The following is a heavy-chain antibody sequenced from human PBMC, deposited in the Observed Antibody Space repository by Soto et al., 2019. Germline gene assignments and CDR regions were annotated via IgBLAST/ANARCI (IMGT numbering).Heavy chain of an antibody. V-gene: IGHV3-33*01. D-gene: IGHD2-21*01. CDR1: GFTFSNYG. CDR3: ARGLHSLFDY. CDR2: IWYDGNNK. Sequence: GGSLRLSCAASGFTFSNYGMHWVRQSPGKGLEWVAVIWYDGNNKYYADSVKGRFTISRDNSNNTLYVQMTSLRAEDTAVYYCARGLHSLFDYWGQGTLVTVSS. J-gene: IGHJ4*02.